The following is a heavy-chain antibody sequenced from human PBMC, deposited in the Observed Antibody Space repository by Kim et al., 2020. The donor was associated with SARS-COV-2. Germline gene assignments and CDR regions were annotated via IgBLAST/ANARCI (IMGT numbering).Heavy chain of an antibody. J-gene: IGHJ6*02. CDR1: GGSISSYY. Sequence: SETLSLTCTVSGGSISSYYWSWIRQPPGKGLEWIGYIYYSGSTNYNPSLKSRVTISVDTSKNQFSLKLSSVTAADTAVYYCARGGADYYYYGMDVWGQGT. CDR2: IYYSGST. CDR3: ARGGADYYYYGMDV. V-gene: IGHV4-59*13.